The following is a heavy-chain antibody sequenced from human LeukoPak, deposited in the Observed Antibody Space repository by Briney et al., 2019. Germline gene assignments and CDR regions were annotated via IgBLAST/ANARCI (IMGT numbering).Heavy chain of an antibody. D-gene: IGHD3-22*01. CDR2: INHSGNT. CDR3: ARGRTYYYDTSDYVPYYFDY. Sequence: PGGSLRLSCAASGFILRNYAMSWVRQPPGKGLEWIGEINHSGNTNYNPSLKSRVTISGDTSKNQFSLKLTSATAADTAVYYCARGRTYYYDTSDYVPYYFDYWGQGTLATVSS. V-gene: IGHV4-34*01. CDR1: GFILRNYA. J-gene: IGHJ4*02.